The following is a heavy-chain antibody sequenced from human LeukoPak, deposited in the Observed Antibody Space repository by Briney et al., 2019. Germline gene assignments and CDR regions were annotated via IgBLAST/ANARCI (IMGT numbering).Heavy chain of an antibody. CDR1: GFTFSGSA. D-gene: IGHD3-22*01. V-gene: IGHV3-73*01. J-gene: IGHJ4*02. Sequence: PGGSLKLSCAASGFTFSGSAMHWVRQASGKGLEWVGRIRSKAHSYATAYAASVKGRFTISRDDSKNTAYLQMNSLKTEDTAVYYCTVRGYYDSSGYGYYFDYWGQGTLVTVSS. CDR2: IRSKAHSYAT. CDR3: TVRGYYDSSGYGYYFDY.